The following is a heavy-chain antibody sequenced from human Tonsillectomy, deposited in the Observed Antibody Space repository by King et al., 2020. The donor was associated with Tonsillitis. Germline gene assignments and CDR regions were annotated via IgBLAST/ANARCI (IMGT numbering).Heavy chain of an antibody. CDR1: GFTFRDYY. V-gene: IGHV3-11*01. J-gene: IGHJ4*02. Sequence: VQLVESGGGLVKPGGSLRLSCAPSGFTFRDYYMSWIRQAPGKGLDWVSYISAGGTTTYYADSVKGRFTISRDDAKNTLYLEMNSLGAEDTAVYYCVRDPTYYYGSGRGYWGQGTLVTVSS. CDR2: ISAGGTTT. D-gene: IGHD3-10*01. CDR3: VRDPTYYYGSGRGY.